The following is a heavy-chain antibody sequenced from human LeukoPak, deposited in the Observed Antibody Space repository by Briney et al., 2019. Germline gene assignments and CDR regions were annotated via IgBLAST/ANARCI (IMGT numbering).Heavy chain of an antibody. Sequence: ASVKVSCKASGYTFTSYDINWVRQATGQGLEWMGWMNPSSGNTGYAQKFQGRITMTRNTPISTAYMELSSLRFEDTAVYYCAREGYSSSSGPRGNWFDPWGQGTLVTVSS. CDR3: AREGYSSSSGPRGNWFDP. D-gene: IGHD6-6*01. J-gene: IGHJ5*02. CDR2: MNPSSGNT. CDR1: GYTFTSYD. V-gene: IGHV1-8*01.